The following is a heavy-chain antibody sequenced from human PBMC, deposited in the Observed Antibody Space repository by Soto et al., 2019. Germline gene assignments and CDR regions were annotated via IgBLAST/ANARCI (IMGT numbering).Heavy chain of an antibody. CDR3: ARGGNWFDP. CDR1: GFSFSTYW. J-gene: IGHJ5*02. Sequence: EVQLVESGGGLVQPGGSLRLSCAASGFSFSTYWMAWVRQAPGKGLEWVATIDQGGGEKYYVDSVRGRFTISRDNAKNAVYLQMNSLRAEDTAIYYSARGGNWFDPWGQGTLVSVSS. D-gene: IGHD3-10*01. CDR2: IDQGGGEK. V-gene: IGHV3-7*05.